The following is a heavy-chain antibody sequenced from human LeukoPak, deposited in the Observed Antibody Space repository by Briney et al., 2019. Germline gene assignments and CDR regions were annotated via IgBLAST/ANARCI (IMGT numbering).Heavy chain of an antibody. V-gene: IGHV4-59*01. Sequence: SETLSLTCAVSGVTMSHYHWNWFRQPPGKGLEWIGSMFYNEDAKYSPSLKTRLTVSLDTSKSHFSLKLTSVTTADTAIYFCAKGETVTASPFDYWGQGILVTVSS. CDR2: MFYNEDA. CDR3: AKGETVTASPFDY. J-gene: IGHJ4*02. D-gene: IGHD2-21*02. CDR1: GVTMSHYH.